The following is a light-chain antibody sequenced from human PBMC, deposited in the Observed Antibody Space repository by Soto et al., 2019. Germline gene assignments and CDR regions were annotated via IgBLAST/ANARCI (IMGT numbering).Light chain of an antibody. CDR1: SSDVGGYNY. CDR2: DVS. V-gene: IGLV2-14*01. Sequence: QSALTQPASVSGSPGQSITISCTGTSSDVGGYNYVSWYQQHPGKAPKLMIYDVSNRPSGVSNRFSGSKSGNTASLTISGLQAEDEADYYCSSYTSSSTLYDFGTGTKVPVL. J-gene: IGLJ1*01. CDR3: SSYTSSSTLYD.